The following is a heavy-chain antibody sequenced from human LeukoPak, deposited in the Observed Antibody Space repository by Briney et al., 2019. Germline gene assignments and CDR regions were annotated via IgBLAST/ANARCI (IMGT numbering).Heavy chain of an antibody. CDR2: IYYSGST. CDR1: GGSISSYY. V-gene: IGHV4-59*01. Sequence: SETLSLTCTVSGGSISSYYWSWIRQPPGKGLEWIGYIYYSGSTNYNPSLKSRVTISVDTSKNQFSLKLNSVTAADTAVYYCARDLSGSYPMHFDFWGQGTLVTVSS. CDR3: ARDLSGSYPMHFDF. D-gene: IGHD1-26*01. J-gene: IGHJ4*02.